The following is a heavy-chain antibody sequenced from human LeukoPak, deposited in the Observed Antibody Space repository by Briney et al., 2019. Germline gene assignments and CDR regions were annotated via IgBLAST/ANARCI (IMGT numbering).Heavy chain of an antibody. CDR3: ARSRAHGYSSSNRGDY. CDR2: TYYRSKWYN. V-gene: IGHV6-1*01. CDR1: GDSVSSNSAA. J-gene: IGHJ4*02. D-gene: IGHD6-13*01. Sequence: SQTLSLTCANSGDSVSSNSAAWNWIRQSPSRGLEWLGRTYYRSKWYNDYAVSVKSRITINPDTSKNQFSLQLNSVTPEDTAVYYCARSRAHGYSSSNRGDYWGQGTLVTVSS.